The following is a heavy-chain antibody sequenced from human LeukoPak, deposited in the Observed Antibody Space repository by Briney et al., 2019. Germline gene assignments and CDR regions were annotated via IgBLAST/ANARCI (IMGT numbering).Heavy chain of an antibody. J-gene: IGHJ4*02. CDR1: GFTFSSYG. D-gene: IGHD4-11*01. Sequence: GGSLRLSCAASGFTFSSYGMHWVRQAPGKGLDWVAFIRYDGRNKYYADSVKGRFTISRDNSKNTLYLQMNSLRAEDTAVYYCARGHSNYGDYFDYWGQGTLVTVSS. V-gene: IGHV3-30*02. CDR2: IRYDGRNK. CDR3: ARGHSNYGDYFDY.